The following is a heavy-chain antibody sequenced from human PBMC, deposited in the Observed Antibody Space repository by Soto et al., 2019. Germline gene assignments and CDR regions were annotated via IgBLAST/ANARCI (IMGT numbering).Heavy chain of an antibody. CDR3: ARFVRHQHSTIDY. CDR2: MNPNNGNT. CDR1: GYTFTNYD. Sequence: QVQLVQSGAEVKKPGASVRVSCKDSGYTFTNYDINWVRLANGQGLEWMGWMNPNNGNTGYPHKFQGRVTMTRDTSISTAYMALSSLRSEDTAVYYCARFVRHQHSTIDYWGQRALVTVSS. V-gene: IGHV1-8*01. J-gene: IGHJ4*02. D-gene: IGHD2-2*01.